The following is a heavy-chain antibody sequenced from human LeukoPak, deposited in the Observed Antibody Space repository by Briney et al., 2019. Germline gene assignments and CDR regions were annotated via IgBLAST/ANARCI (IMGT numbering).Heavy chain of an antibody. J-gene: IGHJ4*02. CDR1: GLTFNRYW. Sequence: GGSLRLSCAASGLTFNRYWMHWVRHAPGKGLVWVSRINNDGSSTTYADSVRGRFTISRDNSKDTLYLQMNSLRAEDTAVYYCARVGYYSGWYPGGGYLDYWGQGTLVTVSS. V-gene: IGHV3-74*01. D-gene: IGHD6-19*01. CDR3: ARVGYYSGWYPGGGYLDY. CDR2: INNDGSST.